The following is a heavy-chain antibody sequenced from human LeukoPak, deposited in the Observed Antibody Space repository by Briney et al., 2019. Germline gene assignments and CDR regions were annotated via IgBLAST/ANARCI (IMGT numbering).Heavy chain of an antibody. J-gene: IGHJ4*02. CDR3: ATGGFRTFDS. CDR2: IKQDGSEK. V-gene: IGHV3-7*05. CDR1: GFTFSNYW. D-gene: IGHD1-14*01. Sequence: GGSLRLSCAASGFTFSNYWMSWVRQAPGKGLAWVTSIKQDGSEKFYVDSVKGRFTISRNNAKISLYLQMNSLRAADTAMYYCATGGFRTFDSWGQGTLVTVSS.